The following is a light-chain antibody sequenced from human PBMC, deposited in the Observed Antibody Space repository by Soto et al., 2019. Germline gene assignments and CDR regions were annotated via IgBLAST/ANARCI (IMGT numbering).Light chain of an antibody. V-gene: IGKV3D-7*01. J-gene: IGKJ3*01. CDR1: QSVSSSS. CDR2: GAS. Sequence: EIVMTQSPATLSLSPGERATLSCRARQSVSSSSLSRHQQKPGQAPRFLIYGASTRATGIPARFSGGGSGTDFTLTISSLQPEDFGGYYCQQDYNLSPFTFGPGTKVDIK. CDR3: QQDYNLSPFT.